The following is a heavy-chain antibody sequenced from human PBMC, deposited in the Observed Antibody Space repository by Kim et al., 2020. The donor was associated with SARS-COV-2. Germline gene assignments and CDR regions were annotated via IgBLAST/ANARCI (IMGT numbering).Heavy chain of an antibody. CDR1: GGSISSFY. Sequence: SETLSLTCNVSGGSISSFYWSWIRQPPGKGLEWIGYIYYTGSTNYNPSLESRVTISVDTSKNQFSLKLSSVTAADTAVYYCARGGWSLDYWGQGTLVTVSS. J-gene: IGHJ4*02. D-gene: IGHD3-10*01. CDR3: ARGGWSLDY. V-gene: IGHV4-59*13. CDR2: IYYTGST.